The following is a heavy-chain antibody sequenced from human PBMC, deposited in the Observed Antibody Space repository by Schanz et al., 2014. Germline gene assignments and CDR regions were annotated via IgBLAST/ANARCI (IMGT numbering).Heavy chain of an antibody. CDR3: ARVHIATYHYNSPGAFDI. D-gene: IGHD3-10*01. V-gene: IGHV1-18*01. CDR1: GGTFSSST. Sequence: QVQLVQSGAEVKKPGSSVKVSCKASGGTFSSSTLTWVRQAPGQGLEWMGWINAHTGNTQYAQKFQGRVNMTRDTVTTTVHLELTRLRTDDTAIYYCARVHIATYHYNSPGAFDIWGQGTMVTVSS. CDR2: INAHTGNT. J-gene: IGHJ3*02.